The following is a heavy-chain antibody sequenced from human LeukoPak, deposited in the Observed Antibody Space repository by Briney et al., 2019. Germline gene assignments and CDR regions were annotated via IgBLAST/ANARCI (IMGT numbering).Heavy chain of an antibody. Sequence: PGGTLRLSCAASGFTLSSYGMSWVRQAPGKGLEWVSSISSSSSYIYYADSVKGRFTISRDNAKNSLYLQMNSLRAEDTAVYYCARGGDGYNVDYWGQGTLVTVSS. CDR2: ISSSSSYI. J-gene: IGHJ4*02. CDR1: GFTLSSYG. CDR3: ARGGDGYNVDY. V-gene: IGHV3-21*01. D-gene: IGHD5-24*01.